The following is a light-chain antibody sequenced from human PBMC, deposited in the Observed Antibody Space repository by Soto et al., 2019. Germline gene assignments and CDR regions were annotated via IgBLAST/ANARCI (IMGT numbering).Light chain of an antibody. J-gene: IGKJ1*01. CDR2: DAS. V-gene: IGKV3-20*01. CDR1: QSVSSY. CDR3: QQYEDSPVT. Sequence: EIVMTPSPGTLSLSPGESATLSCRASQSVSSYLAWYQQKPGQAPRLLISDASDRATGIPDRFSGSGSGTDFTLTISRLAPEDFAVYYCQQYEDSPVTFGQGTKVDIK.